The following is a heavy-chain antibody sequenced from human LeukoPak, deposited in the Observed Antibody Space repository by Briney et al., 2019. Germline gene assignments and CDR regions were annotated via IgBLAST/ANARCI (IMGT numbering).Heavy chain of an antibody. CDR2: ISGDGVST. J-gene: IGHJ4*02. V-gene: IGHV3-43*02. CDR1: GLPIADFA. Sequence: GGSLRLSCVASGLPIADFAMHRVRQSPGPGLEWVSLISGDGVSTFYADSVKGRFSISRENSKNSLYLEMTSLRTEDAAMYYCAKESGKFDYWGQGTLVAVSS. CDR3: AKESGKFDY.